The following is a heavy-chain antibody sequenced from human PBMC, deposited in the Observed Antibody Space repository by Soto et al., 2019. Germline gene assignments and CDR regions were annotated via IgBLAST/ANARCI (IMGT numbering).Heavy chain of an antibody. V-gene: IGHV3-21*04. D-gene: IGHD5-12*01. CDR2: ISGSSSYI. CDR1: GFTFSSYS. CDR3: ARVYSGYDSHFDY. Sequence: GGSLRLSCAASGFTFSSYSMNWVRQAPGKGLEWVSSISGSSSYIYYADSVKGRFTISRDNAKNSLYLQMNSLRAEDTAVYYCARVYSGYDSHFDYWGQGTLVTVSS. J-gene: IGHJ4*02.